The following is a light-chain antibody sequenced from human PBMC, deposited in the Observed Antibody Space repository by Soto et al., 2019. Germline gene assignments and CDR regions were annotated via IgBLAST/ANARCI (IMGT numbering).Light chain of an antibody. V-gene: IGKV1-27*01. CDR1: QGISNY. CDR3: QKYNRAPFT. J-gene: IGKJ3*01. CDR2: GAS. Sequence: DIQMTQSPSSLSASVGDRVTITCRASQGISNYLAWYQQKPGKGPKFLIYGASTLQSGVPSRFSGSGSGTDFTHTISSLQPEDVATYYCQKYNRAPFTVGPGTKVDIK.